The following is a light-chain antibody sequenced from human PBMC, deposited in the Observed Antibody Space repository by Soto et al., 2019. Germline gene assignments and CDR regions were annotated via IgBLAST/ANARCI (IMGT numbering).Light chain of an antibody. Sequence: EFVLTQSPGTLSLSPGERATLSCRASQSVSSSYLAWYQQKPGQAPRILIYGASTRATGIPDRFSGSGSGTDFTLTISRLEPEDFALYYCQQYGSPPPLTFGGGTKVEIK. CDR1: QSVSSSY. CDR2: GAS. V-gene: IGKV3-20*01. J-gene: IGKJ4*01. CDR3: QQYGSPPPLT.